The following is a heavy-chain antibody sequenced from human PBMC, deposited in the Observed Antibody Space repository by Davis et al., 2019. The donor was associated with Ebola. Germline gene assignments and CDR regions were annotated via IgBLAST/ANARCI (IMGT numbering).Heavy chain of an antibody. CDR2: ITDDGNT. V-gene: IGHV3-53*01. CDR3: VRDQNV. J-gene: IGHJ6*02. CDR1: EFSVSSYY. Sequence: PGGSLRLSCAASEFSVSSYYMSWVRQVRQTPGRGLEWISIITDDGNTLYADSVKGRFTISRDNSKNTLYLQMNNLRADDSAVYYCVRDQNVWGQGTTVTVS.